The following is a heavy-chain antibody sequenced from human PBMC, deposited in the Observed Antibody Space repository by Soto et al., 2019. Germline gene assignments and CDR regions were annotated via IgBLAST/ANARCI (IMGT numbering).Heavy chain of an antibody. CDR3: AKSDFNYYYLDF. D-gene: IGHD3-3*01. CDR2: ISYDGSNK. V-gene: IGHV3-30*18. J-gene: IGHJ6*03. Sequence: QVQLVESGGGVVQPGRALRLSCAASGFTFSNYGMHWVRQAPGKGLEWVAVISYDGSNKLYADSVKGRFTISRDNSKNTVYLQMNSLRAEDTAVYYCAKSDFNYYYLDFWGKGTTVTVAS. CDR1: GFTFSNYG.